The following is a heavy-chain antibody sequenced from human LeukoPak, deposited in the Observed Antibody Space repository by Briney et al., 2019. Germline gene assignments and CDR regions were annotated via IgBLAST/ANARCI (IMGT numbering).Heavy chain of an antibody. CDR1: GGSIRSSSYY. CDR2: IYYSGST. Sequence: IPSETLSLTCTVSGGSIRSSSYYWGWIRQPPGKGLEWIGSIYYSGSTYYNASLKSRGTISVDTSKNQFPLKLNSVTAADTAVYFCARQVVAVAGTGYFDYWGQGTLVTVSS. CDR3: ARQVVAVAGTGYFDY. J-gene: IGHJ4*02. D-gene: IGHD6-19*01. V-gene: IGHV4-39*01.